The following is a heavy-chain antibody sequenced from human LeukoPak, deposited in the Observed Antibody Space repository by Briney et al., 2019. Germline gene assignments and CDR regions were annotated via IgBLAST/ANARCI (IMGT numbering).Heavy chain of an antibody. V-gene: IGHV4-34*01. CDR1: GGSFSGYY. J-gene: IGHJ4*02. D-gene: IGHD3-16*02. Sequence: SSETLSLTCAVYGGSFSGYYWSWIRQPPGKGLEWIGEINHSGSTNYNPSLKSRVTISVDTSKNQFSLKLSSVTAADTAVYYCARRKRHYDYVWGSYRHGPFDYWGQGTLVTVSS. CDR3: ARRKRHYDYVWGSYRHGPFDY. CDR2: INHSGST.